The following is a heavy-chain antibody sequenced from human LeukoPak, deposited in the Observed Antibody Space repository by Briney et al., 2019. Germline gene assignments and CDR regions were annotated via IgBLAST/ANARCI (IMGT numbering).Heavy chain of an antibody. CDR3: AKDGSESGYGMDV. J-gene: IGHJ6*02. Sequence: GGSLRLSCAASGFTFDDYAMHWVRQAPGKGLEWVSLISWDGGSTYYADSVKGRFTISRDNSKNSLYLQMNSLRAEDTALYYCAKDGSESGYGMDVWGQGTTVTVSS. D-gene: IGHD3-10*01. CDR2: ISWDGGST. V-gene: IGHV3-43D*03. CDR1: GFTFDDYA.